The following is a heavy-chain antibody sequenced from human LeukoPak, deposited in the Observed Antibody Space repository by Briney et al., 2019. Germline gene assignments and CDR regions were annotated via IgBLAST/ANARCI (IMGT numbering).Heavy chain of an antibody. Sequence: ASVKVSCKASGYTFTSYDINWVRQATGQGLEWMGRMNPNSGNTGYAQEFQGRVTMTTDTSTSTAYMELRSLRSDDTAVYYCARTATVTTGNAKDYYGMDVWGQGTTVTVSS. CDR1: GYTFTSYD. J-gene: IGHJ6*02. V-gene: IGHV1-8*01. CDR3: ARTATVTTGNAKDYYGMDV. D-gene: IGHD4-17*01. CDR2: MNPNSGNT.